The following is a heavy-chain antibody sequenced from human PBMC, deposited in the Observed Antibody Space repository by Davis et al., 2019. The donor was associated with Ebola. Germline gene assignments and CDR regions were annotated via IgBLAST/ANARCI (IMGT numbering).Heavy chain of an antibody. V-gene: IGHV4-59*01. CDR2: IHYSGNT. Sequence: MPSETLSLTCTVSGGSISNSYWSWIRQPPGKGPEWIGYIHYSGNTHYNPSLESRVTISVDTSKNQFSLKLSSVTAADTAVYYCARVRDSSGYSINYFDYWGQGTLATVSS. J-gene: IGHJ4*02. D-gene: IGHD3-22*01. CDR3: ARVRDSSGYSINYFDY. CDR1: GGSISNSY.